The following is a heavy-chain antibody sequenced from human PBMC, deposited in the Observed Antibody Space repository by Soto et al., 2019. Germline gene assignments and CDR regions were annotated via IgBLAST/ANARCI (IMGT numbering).Heavy chain of an antibody. V-gene: IGHV3-30*18. Sequence: GGSLRLSCAASGFTFSSYGMHWVRQAPGKGLEWVAVISYDGSNKYYADSVKGRFTISRDNSKNTLYLQMNSLRAEDTAVYYCAKEGQQWLPALDYWGQGTWSPSPQ. CDR2: ISYDGSNK. J-gene: IGHJ4*02. D-gene: IGHD6-19*01. CDR3: AKEGQQWLPALDY. CDR1: GFTFSSYG.